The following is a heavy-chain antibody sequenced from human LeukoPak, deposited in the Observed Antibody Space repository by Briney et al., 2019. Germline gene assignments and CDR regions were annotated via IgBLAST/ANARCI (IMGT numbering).Heavy chain of an antibody. Sequence: SVKVSCKASGGTFSSYAISWVRQAPGQGLEWMGGTIPIFGTANYAQKLQGRVTMTTDTSTSTAYMELRSLRSDDTAVYYCARDQYYDSKGWFDPWGQGTLVTVSS. CDR1: GGTFSSYA. J-gene: IGHJ5*02. D-gene: IGHD3-22*01. CDR2: TIPIFGTA. V-gene: IGHV1-69*05. CDR3: ARDQYYDSKGWFDP.